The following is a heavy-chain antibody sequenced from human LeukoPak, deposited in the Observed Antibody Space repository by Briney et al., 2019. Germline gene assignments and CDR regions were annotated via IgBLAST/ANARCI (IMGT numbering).Heavy chain of an antibody. Sequence: PGGSLRLSCAASGFTFSSYWMHWVRQAPGKGLVWVSRINTDGGSTSYADSVEGRFTFSRDNAKNMLYLQMNSLRAEDAAVYYCARGQWSNSGWYVDYWGQGTLVTVSS. J-gene: IGHJ4*02. CDR2: INTDGGST. V-gene: IGHV3-74*01. CDR3: ARGQWSNSGWYVDY. CDR1: GFTFSSYW. D-gene: IGHD6-19*01.